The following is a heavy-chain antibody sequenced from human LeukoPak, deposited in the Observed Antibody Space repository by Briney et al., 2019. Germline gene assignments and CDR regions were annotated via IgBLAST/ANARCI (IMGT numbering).Heavy chain of an antibody. V-gene: IGHV3-53*01. CDR1: GFTIKSNY. J-gene: IGHJ4*02. D-gene: IGHD6-13*01. CDR2: LYNTGNT. CDR3: ARLTPAAGRLYFVD. Sequence: GGSLRLYCAASGFTIKSNYLSWVRQAQGKGLEWVSTLYNTGNTYYANSVKGRFSISRDNSKNTLFLQMNSLRAEDTAVYYCARLTPAAGRLYFVDWGPGTLVTVSS.